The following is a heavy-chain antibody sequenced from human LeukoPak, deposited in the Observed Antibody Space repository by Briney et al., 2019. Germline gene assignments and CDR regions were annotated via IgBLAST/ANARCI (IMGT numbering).Heavy chain of an antibody. Sequence: ASVKVSCKASGYTFTSYGMNWVRQAPGQGLEWMGWINTNTGNPTYAQGFTGRFVFSLDTSVSTAYLQISSLKAEDTAVYYCARGPFCSGGSCYSTGYWGQGTLVTVSS. CDR2: INTNTGNP. CDR1: GYTFTSYG. CDR3: ARGPFCSGGSCYSTGY. V-gene: IGHV7-4-1*02. J-gene: IGHJ4*02. D-gene: IGHD2-15*01.